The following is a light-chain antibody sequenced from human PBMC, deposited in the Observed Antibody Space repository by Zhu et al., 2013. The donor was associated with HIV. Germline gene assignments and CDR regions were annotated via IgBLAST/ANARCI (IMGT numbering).Light chain of an antibody. CDR3: HHYDASFDFT. CDR1: SSVRSD. Sequence: IILTQSPGTLSVSPGEKVAPTCTASSSVRSDLAWFQHRPGQPPRLLMYNASIRATGVSARFSGSGSGTEFTLTIINLQPEDFALYYCHHYDASFDFTFGPGTRVDI. V-gene: IGKV3-15*01. CDR2: NAS. J-gene: IGKJ3*01.